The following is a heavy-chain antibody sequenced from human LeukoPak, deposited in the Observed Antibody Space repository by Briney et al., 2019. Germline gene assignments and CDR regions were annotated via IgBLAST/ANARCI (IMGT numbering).Heavy chain of an antibody. D-gene: IGHD3-10*02. CDR1: GFTFSRYE. Sequence: GGSLRLSCAASGFTFSRYEMNWVRQAPGKGLEWVSYISSSGSTIYYADSVKGRFTISRDNAKNSLYLQMNRLRDEDTAVYYCAELGITMIGGVWGKGTTVTISS. CDR2: ISSSGSTI. CDR3: AELGITMIGGV. J-gene: IGHJ6*04. V-gene: IGHV3-48*03.